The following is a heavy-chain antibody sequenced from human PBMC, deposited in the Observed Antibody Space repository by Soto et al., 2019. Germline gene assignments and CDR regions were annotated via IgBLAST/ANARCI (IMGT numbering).Heavy chain of an antibody. CDR2: IYYSGST. Sequence: PSETLSLTCTVSGGSISSYYWSWIRQPPGKGLEWIGYIYYSGSTNYNPSLKSRVTISVDTSKNQFSLKLSSVTAADTAVYYCARAGSSYYYYGMDVWGQGTTVTVSS. D-gene: IGHD6-6*01. CDR3: ARAGSSYYYYGMDV. CDR1: GGSISSYY. J-gene: IGHJ6*02. V-gene: IGHV4-59*01.